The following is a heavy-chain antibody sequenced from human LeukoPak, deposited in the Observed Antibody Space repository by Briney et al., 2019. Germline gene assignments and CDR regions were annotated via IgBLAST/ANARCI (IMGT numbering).Heavy chain of an antibody. CDR1: GFTFNTFW. V-gene: IGHV3-7*01. Sequence: PGGSLRLSCAASGFTFNTFWMSWVRQAPGNGLEWVANINEGAGERFYGDSVKGRVTISRDNAKNSLHLQMNSLRAEDTAVYYCARERPGSASAFDSWGQGTLVTVSS. D-gene: IGHD6-25*01. CDR2: INEGAGER. CDR3: ARERPGSASAFDS. J-gene: IGHJ4*02.